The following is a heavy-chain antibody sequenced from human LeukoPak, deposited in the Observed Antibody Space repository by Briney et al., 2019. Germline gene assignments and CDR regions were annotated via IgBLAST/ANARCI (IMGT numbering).Heavy chain of an antibody. D-gene: IGHD2-21*02. CDR1: GFTFTIYA. CDR2: ISGTGGST. V-gene: IGHV3-23*01. Sequence: GGSLRLSCAASGFTFTIYAMSWVRQAPGKGLEWVSAISGTGGSTYYADSVKGRFTISTDSSKNTLSLQMSSLRAEDTAVYYCATAHRVVTATVTYYFDYWGQGTLVTVSS. J-gene: IGHJ4*02. CDR3: ATAHRVVTATVTYYFDY.